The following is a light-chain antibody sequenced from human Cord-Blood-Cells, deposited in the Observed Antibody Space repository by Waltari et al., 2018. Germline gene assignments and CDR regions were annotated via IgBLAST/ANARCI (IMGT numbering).Light chain of an antibody. Sequence: EIVLTQSPATLSLSPGERATLSCRASQSVSSYLAWYPQKPGQAPRLLIYDASNRATGIPARFSGSGSGTDFTLTISGLEPEDFAVYYCQQRSNWPPWTFGQGTKVEIK. V-gene: IGKV3-11*01. CDR1: QSVSSY. J-gene: IGKJ1*01. CDR2: DAS. CDR3: QQRSNWPPWT.